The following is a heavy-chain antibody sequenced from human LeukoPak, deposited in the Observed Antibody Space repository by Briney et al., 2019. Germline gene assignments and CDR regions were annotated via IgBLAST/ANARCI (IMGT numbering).Heavy chain of an antibody. V-gene: IGHV3-23*01. J-gene: IGHJ4*02. Sequence: PGGSLRLSCAASGFTFNSYTMNWVRQAPGKGLEWVSVISGSGGSTYYADSVKGRFTISRDNSKNTLYLQMNSLRAEDTAVYYCAKGWRSSISPLDYWGQGTRVTVSS. CDR2: ISGSGGST. D-gene: IGHD2-2*01. CDR3: AKGWRSSISPLDY. CDR1: GFTFNSYT.